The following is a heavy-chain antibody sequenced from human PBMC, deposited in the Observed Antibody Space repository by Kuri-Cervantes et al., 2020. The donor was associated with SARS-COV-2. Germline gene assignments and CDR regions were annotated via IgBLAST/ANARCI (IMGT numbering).Heavy chain of an antibody. Sequence: SCAISGDSVSSNSAAWNWIRQSPSRGLEWLGRTYFRSKWYNDYAVSVKSRITINPDTSKKQFSLQLYSVTPEDTAVYYCARGKTMVRGENYYYMDVWGKGTTVTVSS. D-gene: IGHD3-10*01. J-gene: IGHJ6*03. CDR3: ARGKTMVRGENYYYMDV. V-gene: IGHV6-1*01. CDR1: GDSVSSNSAA. CDR2: TYFRSKWYN.